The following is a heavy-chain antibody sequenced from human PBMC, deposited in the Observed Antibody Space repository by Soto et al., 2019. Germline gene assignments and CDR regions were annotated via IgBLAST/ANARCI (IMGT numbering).Heavy chain of an antibody. CDR2: IYYSGST. CDR3: ARRDNGAHFDY. V-gene: IGHV4-59*08. Sequence: PSETLSLTCAVYGGSFSGYYWTWIRQPPGTGLEWIGYIYYSGSTNYNPSLKSRVTISVDTSKNQFSLKLSSVTAADTAVYYCARRDNGAHFDYWGQGTLVTVS. J-gene: IGHJ4*02. CDR1: GGSFSGYY. D-gene: IGHD4-17*01.